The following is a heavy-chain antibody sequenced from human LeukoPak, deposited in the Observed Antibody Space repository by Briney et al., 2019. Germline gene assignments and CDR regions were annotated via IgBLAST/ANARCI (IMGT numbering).Heavy chain of an antibody. CDR3: ARDKDLGAVAGTFDY. CDR2: ISAYNGNT. J-gene: IGHJ4*02. D-gene: IGHD6-19*01. Sequence: ASVKVSCKASGYTFTSYGISWVRQAPGQGLEWMGWISAYNGNTNYAQKLQGRVTMTTDTSTSTAYMELRSLRSDDTAVYYCARDKDLGAVAGTFDYWGQGTLVTVSS. V-gene: IGHV1-18*01. CDR1: GYTFTSYG.